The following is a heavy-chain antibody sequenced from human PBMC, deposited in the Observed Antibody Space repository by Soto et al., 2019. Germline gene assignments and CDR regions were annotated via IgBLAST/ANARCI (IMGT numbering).Heavy chain of an antibody. J-gene: IGHJ6*03. CDR2: ISSSSSYI. V-gene: IGHV3-21*01. CDR1: GFTFSSYS. CDR3: ARQTFWSHRYYYYYMDV. Sequence: EVQLVESGGGLVKPGGSLRLSCAASGFTFSSYSMNWVRQAPGKGLEWVSSISSSSSYIYYADSVKGRFTISRDNAKNSRYLQMNSLRAEDTAVYYCARQTFWSHRYYYYYMDVWGKGTTVTVSS. D-gene: IGHD3-3*01.